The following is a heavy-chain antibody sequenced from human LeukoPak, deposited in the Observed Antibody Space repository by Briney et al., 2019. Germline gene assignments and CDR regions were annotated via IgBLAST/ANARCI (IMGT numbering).Heavy chain of an antibody. CDR1: GGSFSGYY. V-gene: IGHV4-34*01. CDR3: ARGRSEWLVPGGNWFDP. CDR2: INHSGST. Sequence: PSETLSLTCAVYGGSFSGYYWTWIRQPPGKGLEWIGEINHSGSTNYNPSLKSRVTISVDTSKNQFSLKLSSVTAADTAVYYCARGRSEWLVPGGNWFDPWGQGTLVTVSS. D-gene: IGHD6-19*01. J-gene: IGHJ5*02.